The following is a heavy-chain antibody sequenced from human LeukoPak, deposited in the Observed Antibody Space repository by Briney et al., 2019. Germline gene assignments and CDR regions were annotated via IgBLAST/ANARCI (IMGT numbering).Heavy chain of an antibody. J-gene: IGHJ4*02. CDR1: GGSISSYY. D-gene: IGHD6-13*01. Sequence: SETLSLTCTVSGGSISSYYWSWIRQPPGKGLEWIGYIYYSGSTNYNPSLKSRVTISVGTSKNQFSLKLSSVTAADTAVYYCAREVVAAAGTVDYWGQGTLVTVSS. V-gene: IGHV4-59*01. CDR3: AREVVAAAGTVDY. CDR2: IYYSGST.